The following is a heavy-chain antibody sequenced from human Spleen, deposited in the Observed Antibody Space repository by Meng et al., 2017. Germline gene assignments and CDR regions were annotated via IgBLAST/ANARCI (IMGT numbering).Heavy chain of an antibody. CDR2: IYYSGST. D-gene: IGHD4-17*01. CDR1: GGSISSGDYY. CDR3: ASSMTTVTAEIDY. V-gene: IGHV4-30-4*01. Sequence: QVQLQQWGAGLVKPSQTLSLTCTVSGGSISSGDYYWSWIRQPPGKGLEWIGYIYYSGSTYYNPSLKSRVTISVDTSKNQFSLKLSSVTAADTAVYYCASSMTTVTAEIDYWGQGTLVTVSS. J-gene: IGHJ4*02.